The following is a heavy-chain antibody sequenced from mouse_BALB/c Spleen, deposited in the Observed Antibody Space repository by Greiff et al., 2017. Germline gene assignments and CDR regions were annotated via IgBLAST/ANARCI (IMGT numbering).Heavy chain of an antibody. Sequence: EVKLMESGPELVKPGASVKVSCKASGYAFTSYNMYWVKQSHGKSLEWIGYIDPYNGGTSYNQKFKGKATLTVDKSSSTAYMHLNSLTSEDSAVYYCARGAYGNYGYYAMDYWGQGTSVTVSS. V-gene: IGHV1S135*01. CDR3: ARGAYGNYGYYAMDY. CDR1: GYAFTSYN. D-gene: IGHD2-1*01. CDR2: IDPYNGGT. J-gene: IGHJ4*01.